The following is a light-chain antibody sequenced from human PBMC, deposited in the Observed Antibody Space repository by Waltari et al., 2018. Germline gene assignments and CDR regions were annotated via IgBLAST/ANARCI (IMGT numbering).Light chain of an antibody. Sequence: DVVMTQTPLALSVTPGQPASISCKSSQSLLHSDGKTHLYWYLQKPGQPPQPLIYEVSNPFSGVPARFSGSGSGTDFTLTISSLEPEDFAVYYCQQRSNWPPLTFGGGTKVEIK. V-gene: IGKV2D-29*01. CDR2: EVS. J-gene: IGKJ4*01. CDR3: QQRSNWPPLT. CDR1: QSLLHSDGKTH.